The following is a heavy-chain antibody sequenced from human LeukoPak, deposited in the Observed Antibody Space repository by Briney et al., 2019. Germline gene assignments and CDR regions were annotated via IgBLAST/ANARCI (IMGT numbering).Heavy chain of an antibody. CDR3: ARDPEGSGSYQRVDY. V-gene: IGHV1-69*04. Sequence: GASLTLSCTVSGGTFSSYAISWVRQAPGQGLEWMGRIIPIFGRTNYAKTFQGRLTITTDKSTSTAYMELSRLRSEETAVYYCARDPEGSGSYQRVDYGGQGTLVTVS. CDR2: IIPIFGRT. CDR1: GGTFSSYA. D-gene: IGHD3-10*01. J-gene: IGHJ4*02.